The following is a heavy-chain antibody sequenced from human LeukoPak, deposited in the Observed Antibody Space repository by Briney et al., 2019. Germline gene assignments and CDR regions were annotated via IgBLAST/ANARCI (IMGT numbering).Heavy chain of an antibody. J-gene: IGHJ4*02. Sequence: SETLSLTCAVYGGSFSGYYWSWIRQPPGKGLEWIGEINHSGSTNYNPSLKSRVTISVDTSKNQFSLKLSSVTAADTAVYYCARAAAVAGTDYWGQGTLVTVSS. V-gene: IGHV4-34*01. D-gene: IGHD6-19*01. CDR2: INHSGST. CDR1: GGSFSGYY. CDR3: ARAAAVAGTDY.